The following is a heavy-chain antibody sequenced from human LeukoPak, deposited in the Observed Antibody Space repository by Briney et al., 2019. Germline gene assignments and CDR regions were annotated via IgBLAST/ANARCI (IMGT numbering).Heavy chain of an antibody. CDR1: GFTFSSYD. CDR2: ISTGGSTK. CDR3: ARVYYGPDY. V-gene: IGHV3-48*03. D-gene: IGHD3-10*01. Sequence: GGSLRLSCAASGFTFSSYDMNWVRQAPGKGLEWVSYISTGGSTKHYADSVKGRFTISRDNAKNSLYLQMNSLRAEDTAVYYCARVYYGPDYWGQGTLVTVSS. J-gene: IGHJ4*02.